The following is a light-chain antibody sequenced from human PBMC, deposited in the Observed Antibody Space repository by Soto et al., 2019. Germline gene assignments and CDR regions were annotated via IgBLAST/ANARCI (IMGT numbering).Light chain of an antibody. CDR1: QSINSE. CDR2: GAS. J-gene: IGKJ2*01. Sequence: EIVMTQSPATLSLSPGERAALSCRASQSINSELACYQQKPGQPPRLLIYGASTRATGVPARFTGSESGSEFTLTISGLQSEDFAVYYCQQRHNWPLTFGKGNTLEI. CDR3: QQRHNWPLT. V-gene: IGKV3-15*01.